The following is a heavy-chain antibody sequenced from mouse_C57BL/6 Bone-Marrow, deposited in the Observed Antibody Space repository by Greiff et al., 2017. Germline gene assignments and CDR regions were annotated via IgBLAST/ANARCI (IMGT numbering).Heavy chain of an antibody. CDR3: ARSRGYDYDVFDY. CDR1: GFNIKDYY. CDR2: IAPEDGET. D-gene: IGHD2-4*01. Sequence: EVQLVESGAELVKPGASVKLSCTASGFNIKDYYMHWVKQRTEQGLEWIGRIAPEDGETKYAPKFQGKANITADTSSTTAYLQLSSLTSEDTAVYYWARSRGYDYDVFDYWGQGTTLTVSS. V-gene: IGHV14-2*01. J-gene: IGHJ2*01.